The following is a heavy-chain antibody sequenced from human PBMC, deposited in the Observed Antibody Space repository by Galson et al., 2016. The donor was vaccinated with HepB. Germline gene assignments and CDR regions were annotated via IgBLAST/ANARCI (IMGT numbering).Heavy chain of an antibody. D-gene: IGHD4-17*01. V-gene: IGHV4-4*02. CDR3: ARGDNPDYGDYASAYYYMDV. Sequence: ETLSLTCAVSGGSVSSNNWWSWVRQSPGKGLDWIGEIHHSGSTRYNPSLKSRVTISLDKSKNQFSLKLSSVTAADTAVYYCARGDNPDYGDYASAYYYMDVWGKGTTVTVSS. CDR2: IHHSGST. CDR1: GGSVSSNNW. J-gene: IGHJ6*03.